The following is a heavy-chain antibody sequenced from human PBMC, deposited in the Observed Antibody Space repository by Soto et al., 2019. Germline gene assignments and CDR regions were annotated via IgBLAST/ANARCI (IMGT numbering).Heavy chain of an antibody. CDR2: INHSGST. D-gene: IGHD3-10*01. CDR1: GGSFSGYY. J-gene: IGHJ4*02. CDR3: ASMGYHYGSGSYPLDY. Sequence: SETLSLTCAVYGGSFSGYYWSWIRQPPGKGLEWIGEINHSGSTNYNPSHKSRVTISVDTSKNQFSLNLRSVTAADTAVYYCASMGYHYGSGSYPLDYWGQGTLVTVSS. V-gene: IGHV4-34*01.